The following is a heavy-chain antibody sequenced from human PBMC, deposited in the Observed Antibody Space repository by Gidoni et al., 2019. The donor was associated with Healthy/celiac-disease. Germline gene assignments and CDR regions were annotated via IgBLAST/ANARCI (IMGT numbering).Heavy chain of an antibody. Sequence: EVQLVESGGGLVKPGGSLRLSCAASGFTFSSYRMNWVRQAPGKGLEWVSSISSSSSYIYYADSVKGRFTISRDNAKNSLYLQMNSLRAEDTAVYYCARDEHSSGWYVYWGQGTLVTVSS. V-gene: IGHV3-21*01. J-gene: IGHJ4*02. CDR1: GFTFSSYR. CDR2: ISSSSSYI. CDR3: ARDEHSSGWYVY. D-gene: IGHD6-19*01.